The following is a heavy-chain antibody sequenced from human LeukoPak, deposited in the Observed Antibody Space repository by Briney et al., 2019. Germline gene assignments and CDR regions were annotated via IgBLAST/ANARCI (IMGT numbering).Heavy chain of an antibody. CDR2: ISYDGSNK. V-gene: IGHV3-30*18. CDR3: AKGYYDFWSGYYMPGGMDV. Sequence: PGRSLRLSCAASGFTFSSYGMHWVRQAPGKGLEWVAVISYDGSNKYYADSVKGRFTIYRDNSKNTLYLQMNSLRAEDTAVYYCAKGYYDFWSGYYMPGGMDVWGQGTTVTVSS. D-gene: IGHD3-3*01. J-gene: IGHJ6*02. CDR1: GFTFSSYG.